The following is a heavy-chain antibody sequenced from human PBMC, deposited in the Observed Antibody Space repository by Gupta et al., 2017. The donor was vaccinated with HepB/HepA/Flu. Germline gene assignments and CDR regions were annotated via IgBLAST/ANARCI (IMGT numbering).Heavy chain of an antibody. CDR2: ISYDGSNK. CDR3: AKSKFFGDYNYFDS. V-gene: IGHV3-30*18. J-gene: IGHJ4*02. CDR1: GFPFSTYA. Sequence: QVQLVGSGGGVVQPGRSLRLYCEASGFPFSTYAIHWVGQAPGKGLEWVALISYDGSNKYHADSVKGRFTISRDNSKNTLYLQMNSLRAEDTAVYYCAKSKFFGDYNYFDSWGQGTLVTVSS. D-gene: IGHD4-17*01.